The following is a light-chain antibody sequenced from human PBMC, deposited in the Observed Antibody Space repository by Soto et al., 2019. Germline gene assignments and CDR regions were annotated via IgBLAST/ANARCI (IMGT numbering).Light chain of an antibody. Sequence: QSVLTQPPSASGTPGQRVTISCSGSSSNIGSNTVNWYQQLPGTAPKLLIYSNNQRPSGVPDRFSGSKAGTSAPLAISGLQSEDEADYYCAAWDDSLNGRVFGGGTKLPV. J-gene: IGLJ3*02. CDR1: SSNIGSNT. CDR2: SNN. CDR3: AAWDDSLNGRV. V-gene: IGLV1-44*01.